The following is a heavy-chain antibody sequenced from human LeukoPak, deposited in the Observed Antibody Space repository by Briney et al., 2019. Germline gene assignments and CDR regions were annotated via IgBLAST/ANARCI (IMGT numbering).Heavy chain of an antibody. D-gene: IGHD3-3*01. V-gene: IGHV4-39*07. CDR2: LYPGGTT. J-gene: IGHJ5*02. Sequence: TSETLSLTCIVSGDSISTSNHYWGWIRQPPGKGLEWIASLYPGGTTYYNPSLKSRVTTSVDTSKNQFSLKLSSVTAADTAVYYCARLRRAPSFWSGYYNWFDPWGQGTLVTVSS. CDR3: ARLRRAPSFWSGYYNWFDP. CDR1: GDSISTSNHY.